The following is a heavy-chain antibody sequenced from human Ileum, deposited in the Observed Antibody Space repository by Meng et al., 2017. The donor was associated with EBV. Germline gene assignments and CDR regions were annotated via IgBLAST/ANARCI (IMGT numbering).Heavy chain of an antibody. CDR1: GGSISSSNW. V-gene: IGHV4-4*02. D-gene: IGHD3-22*01. J-gene: IGHJ4*02. CDR3: ARESYSDSSGYYSLDY. Sequence: QGQVQASGPGLVKASGTLSLTCAFSGGSISSSNWWSWVRQAPGKGLEWIGEIHHTESTNYNPSLKSRVTISVDKSKNQFSLKLSSVTAADTAVYYCARESYSDSSGYYSLDYWGQGSLVTVSS. CDR2: IHHTEST.